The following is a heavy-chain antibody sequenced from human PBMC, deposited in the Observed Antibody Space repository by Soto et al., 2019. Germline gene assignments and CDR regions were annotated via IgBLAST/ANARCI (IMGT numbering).Heavy chain of an antibody. D-gene: IGHD2-2*01. J-gene: IGHJ4*02. V-gene: IGHV3-23*01. CDR1: GFTFSSYA. Sequence: GGSLRLSCAASGFTFSSYAMSWVRQAPGKGLEWVSAISGSGGSTYYADSVKGRFTISRDNSKNTLYLQMKSLRAEDTAVYYCAKGTYQLPSSYFDSWGQGTLVTVSS. CDR3: AKGTYQLPSSYFDS. CDR2: ISGSGGST.